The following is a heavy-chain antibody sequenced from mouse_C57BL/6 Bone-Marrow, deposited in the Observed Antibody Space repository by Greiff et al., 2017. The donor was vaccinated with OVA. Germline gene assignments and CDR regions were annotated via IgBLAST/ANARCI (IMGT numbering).Heavy chain of an antibody. CDR2: IDPETGGT. J-gene: IGHJ1*03. CDR3: TRKSSHWYFDV. CDR1: GYTFTDYE. V-gene: IGHV1-15*01. Sequence: GQLQQSGAELVRPGASVTLSCKASGYTFTDYEMHWVKQTPVHGLEWIGAIDPETGGTAYNQKFKGKAILTADKSSSTAYMELRSLTSEDSAVYYCTRKSSHWYFDVWGTGTTVTVSS. D-gene: IGHD1-1*01.